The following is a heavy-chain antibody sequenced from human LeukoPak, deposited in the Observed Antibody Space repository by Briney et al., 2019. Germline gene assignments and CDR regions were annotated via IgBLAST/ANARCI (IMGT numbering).Heavy chain of an antibody. CDR2: INPNSAGT. D-gene: IGHD4-11*01. J-gene: IGHJ5*02. CDR3: ARHSKYANNWFDP. CDR1: GYTFSDYY. Sequence: ASVKVSCKASGYTFSDYYMRWVRQAPGQGPEWMGWINPNSAGTKYAQKFQGRVTMTRDTSISTAYMELSRLTSDDTAVYYCARHSKYANNWFDPWGQGTLATVSA. V-gene: IGHV1-2*02.